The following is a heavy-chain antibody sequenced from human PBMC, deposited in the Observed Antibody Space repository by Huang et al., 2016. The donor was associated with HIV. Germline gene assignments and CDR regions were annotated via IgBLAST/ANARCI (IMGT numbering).Heavy chain of an antibody. D-gene: IGHD3-22*01. CDR2: IYWDDDQ. CDR1: GFSINTGEVG. J-gene: IGHJ4*02. V-gene: IGHV2-5*02. CDR3: AHGAYDTSGYFFRLRFDY. Sequence: QITLKESGPTLVKPTQTLTLTCSFSGFSINTGEVGVGWIRQPPGKALAWLALIYWDDDQRYSPAMKSRLTITKDTSKNQVVLTMTNMDPVETATYYCAHGAYDTSGYFFRLRFDYWGRGTLVTVSS.